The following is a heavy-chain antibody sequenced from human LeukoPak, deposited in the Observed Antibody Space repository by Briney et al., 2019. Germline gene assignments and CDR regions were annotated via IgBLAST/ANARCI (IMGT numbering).Heavy chain of an antibody. V-gene: IGHV3-13*04. CDR1: VFTFSSYD. CDR3: ARDLTGENAFDI. D-gene: IGHD1-20*01. CDR2: IETPGDT. Sequence: GGSLRLSCAASVFTFSSYDMHWVPEAPGKGLEWVSAIETPGDTHYAGSVKGRFTISRDNAKNSLFLQMNSLRAGDTAVYYCARDLTGENAFDIWGQGTMVTVSS. J-gene: IGHJ3*02.